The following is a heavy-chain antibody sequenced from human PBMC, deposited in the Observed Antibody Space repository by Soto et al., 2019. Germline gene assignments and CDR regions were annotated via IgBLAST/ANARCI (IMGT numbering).Heavy chain of an antibody. CDR3: AGVGPPNNWFDP. V-gene: IGHV4-39*01. CDR1: GGSISSSSYY. CDR2: IYYSGST. D-gene: IGHD2-15*01. J-gene: IGHJ5*02. Sequence: PSETLSLTCTVSGGSISSSSYYWGWIRQPPGKGLEWIGSIYYSGSTYYNPSLKSRVTISVDTSKNQFSLKLSSVTAADTAVYYCAGVGPPNNWFDPWGQGTLVTV.